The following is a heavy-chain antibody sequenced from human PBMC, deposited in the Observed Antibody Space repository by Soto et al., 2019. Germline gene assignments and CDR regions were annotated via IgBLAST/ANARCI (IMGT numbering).Heavy chain of an antibody. CDR3: AKDGYYDYVWGSYRFDY. CDR2: ISYDGSKK. Sequence: QVQLVESGGGVVQPGRSLRLSCAASGFTFSSYGMHWVRQAPGKGLEWVAVISYDGSKKYYADSVKGRFTISRDNSKYTLYLQMNSRRAEDTAVYYCAKDGYYDYVWGSYRFDYWGQGTLVPVSS. V-gene: IGHV3-30*18. CDR1: GFTFSSYG. D-gene: IGHD3-16*02. J-gene: IGHJ4*02.